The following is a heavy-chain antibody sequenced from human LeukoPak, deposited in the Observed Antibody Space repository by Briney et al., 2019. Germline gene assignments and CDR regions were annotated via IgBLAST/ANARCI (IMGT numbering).Heavy chain of an antibody. CDR3: LQYDSGNT. V-gene: IGHV3-30*03. Sequence: GGSLRLSCAASGFTFSSYGMHWVRQAPGKGLEWVAVISYDGSNKYYADSVKGRFTISRDNSKNTLYLQMSSLRAEDTAVYYCLQYDSGNTWGQGTLVTVSS. CDR1: GFTFSSYG. CDR2: ISYDGSNK. J-gene: IGHJ5*02. D-gene: IGHD3-10*01.